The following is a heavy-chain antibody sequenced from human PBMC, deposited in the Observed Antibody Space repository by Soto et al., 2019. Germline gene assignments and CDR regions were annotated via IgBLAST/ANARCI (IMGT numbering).Heavy chain of an antibody. D-gene: IGHD6-6*01. V-gene: IGHV3-23*01. Sequence: GGSLRLSCAASGFTFSNYDMNWVRQAPGKGLEWVSSISARGGTTYYADSVKGRFTISRDESKNSLFLQMINLRADDTATPYSARAADGSSSSGNWFDTWGQEALVAVSS. CDR2: ISARGGTT. CDR3: ARAADGSSSSGNWFDT. J-gene: IGHJ5*02. CDR1: GFTFSNYD.